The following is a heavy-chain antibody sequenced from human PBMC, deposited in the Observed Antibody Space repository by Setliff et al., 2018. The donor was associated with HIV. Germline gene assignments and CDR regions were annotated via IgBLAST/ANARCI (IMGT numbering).Heavy chain of an antibody. J-gene: IGHJ3*02. CDR1: GYTFTNYY. Sequence: ASVKVSCKTSGYTFTNYYMHWIRQAPGQGLEWMGMIDPMMGITTNAQKLQGRVTMTRDTSTSTVYMNMRSLKSEDTAMYYCAKDRGVGATGSVFDIWGKGTMVTVSS. CDR3: AKDRGVGATGSVFDI. V-gene: IGHV1-46*01. D-gene: IGHD1-26*01. CDR2: IDPMMGIT.